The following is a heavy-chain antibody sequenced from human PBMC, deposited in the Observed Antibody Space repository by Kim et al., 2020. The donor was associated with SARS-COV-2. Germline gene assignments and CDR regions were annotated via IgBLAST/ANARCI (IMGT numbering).Heavy chain of an antibody. CDR3: ATLDSFVIVSGAPLETTPTSDY. CDR2: ISDSGDDT. D-gene: IGHD2-2*01. J-gene: IGHJ4*02. Sequence: GGSLRLSCAASGFTFRTYAMSWVRQVPGKGLEWVSSISDSGDDTYYADFVKGRFTISRDNSKNTLYLHMNSLRVEDTAIFYCATLDSFVIVSGAPLETTPTSDYWGQGTLVTVSS. CDR1: GFTFRTYA. V-gene: IGHV3-23*01.